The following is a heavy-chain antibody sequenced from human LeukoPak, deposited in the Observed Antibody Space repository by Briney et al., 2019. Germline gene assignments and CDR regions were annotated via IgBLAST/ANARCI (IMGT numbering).Heavy chain of an antibody. D-gene: IGHD2-8*01. CDR1: GFTFSSNS. V-gene: IGHV3-48*04. J-gene: IGHJ4*02. Sequence: PGGSLRLSCAASGFTFSSNSMNWVRQAPGKGLEWVSYISSTGGTIYYADSMKGRFTISRDNAKNTLYLQMNSLRAEDTAVYYCVRGFANGFDYWGQGTLVTVSS. CDR3: VRGFANGFDY. CDR2: ISSTGGTI.